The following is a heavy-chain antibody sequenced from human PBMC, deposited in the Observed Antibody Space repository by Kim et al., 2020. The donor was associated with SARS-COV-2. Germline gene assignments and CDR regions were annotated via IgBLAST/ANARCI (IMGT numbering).Heavy chain of an antibody. J-gene: IGHJ3*02. D-gene: IGHD5-18*01. CDR2: ISLNSGSI. CDR1: GFTFDDYA. V-gene: IGHV3-9*01. Sequence: GGSLRLSCAASGFTFDDYAMHWVRQAPGKGLEWVSVISLNSGSISYADSVKGRLPIPRYNAKNSLYLQMKSLIAEDTPLYYCEKDMASRLWIQLWVRGSWESFDIWGKGTMVTVSS. CDR3: EKDMASRLWIQLWVRGSWESFDI.